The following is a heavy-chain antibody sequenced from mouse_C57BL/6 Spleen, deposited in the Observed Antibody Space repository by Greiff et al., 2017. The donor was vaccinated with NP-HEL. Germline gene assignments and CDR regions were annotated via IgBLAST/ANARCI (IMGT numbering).Heavy chain of an antibody. V-gene: IGHV1-55*01. J-gene: IGHJ1*03. D-gene: IGHD1-1*01. CDR1: GYTFTSYW. CDR2: IYPGSGST. CDR3: ARAFITTVGYFDV. Sequence: VQLQQSGAELVKPGASVKMSCKASGYTFTSYWITWVKQRPGQGLEWIGDIYPGSGSTNYNEKFKSKATLTVDTSSSTAYMQLSSLTSEDSAVYCCARAFITTVGYFDVWGTGTTVTVSS.